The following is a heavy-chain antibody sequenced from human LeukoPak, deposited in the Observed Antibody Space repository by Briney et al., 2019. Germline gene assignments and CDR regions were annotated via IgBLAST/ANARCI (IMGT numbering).Heavy chain of an antibody. V-gene: IGHV4-59*08. CDR2: ISYSGNT. J-gene: IGHJ6*02. Sequence: SETLSLTCTVAGGSITNYYWSWLRQPPGKGLEWIGYISYSGNTNYNPSLKSRVTISVDTSKNQFSLKLNSVTAVDTAVYYCARGPPETRYCSCTSCPHDYYYGMDVWGQGTTLTVSS. CDR1: GGSITNYY. D-gene: IGHD2-2*01. CDR3: ARGPPETRYCSCTSCPHDYYYGMDV.